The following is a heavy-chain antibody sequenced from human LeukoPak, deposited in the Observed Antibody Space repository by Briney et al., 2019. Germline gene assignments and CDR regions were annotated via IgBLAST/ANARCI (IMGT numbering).Heavy chain of an antibody. D-gene: IGHD6-19*01. CDR2: IYSGDST. Sequence: GGSLRLSCAASGFTFSDYYMSWVRQAPGKGLEWVSVIYSGDSTYYADSVKGRFTISRDKSKNTLYLQMNSLRAEDTAVYYCTRLYDSGSEFDYWGQGTPVTVSS. J-gene: IGHJ4*02. CDR3: TRLYDSGSEFDY. V-gene: IGHV3-66*01. CDR1: GFTFSDYY.